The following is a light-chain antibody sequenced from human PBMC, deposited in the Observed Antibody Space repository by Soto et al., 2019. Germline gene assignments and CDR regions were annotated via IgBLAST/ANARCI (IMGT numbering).Light chain of an antibody. Sequence: DIHMTESPSCVSASVVDIVTITCRDSQGISTYLNWYQHKPGKAPKLVIYDASSLQSGVPSRFSGSGSGTEFTLTISSLQPDDFATYYCQQGWTGGHGTQVDI. CDR2: DAS. CDR1: QGISTY. V-gene: IGKV1-39*01. CDR3: QQGWT. J-gene: IGKJ1*01.